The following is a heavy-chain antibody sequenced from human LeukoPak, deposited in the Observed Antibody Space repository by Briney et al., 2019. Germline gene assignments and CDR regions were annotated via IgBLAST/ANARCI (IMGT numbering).Heavy chain of an antibody. D-gene: IGHD1-26*01. J-gene: IGHJ4*02. V-gene: IGHV3-23*01. CDR2: VRGSDAGT. Sequence: GGSLRLSCAASGFTFSSYAMNWVRQAPGKGLEWVSAVRGSDAGTSYADSVKGRFTISRDNSKNTLYLQMNSLRAEDTGVYYCAKNRGGSYYSGSEHWGQGTLVTVSS. CDR1: GFTFSSYA. CDR3: AKNRGGSYYSGSEH.